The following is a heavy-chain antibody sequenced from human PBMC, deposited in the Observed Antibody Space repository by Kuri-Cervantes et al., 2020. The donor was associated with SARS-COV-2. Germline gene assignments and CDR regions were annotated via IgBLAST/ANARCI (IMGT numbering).Heavy chain of an antibody. CDR2: ISYDGSKK. D-gene: IGHD3-16*01. CDR1: GFTFSSYA. V-gene: IGHV3-30*04. J-gene: IGHJ4*02. CDR3: ARDPYYYGDYPDY. Sequence: GGSLRLSCAASGFTFSSYAVHWVRQAPGKGLEWVAVISYDGSKKYYAESVKGRFTISRDNSKNTMYLQMNSLRAEDTAVYYCARDPYYYGDYPDYWGQGNLVTVSS.